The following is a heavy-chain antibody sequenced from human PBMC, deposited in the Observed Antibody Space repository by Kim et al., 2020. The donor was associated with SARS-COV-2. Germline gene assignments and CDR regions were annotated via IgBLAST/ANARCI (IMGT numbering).Heavy chain of an antibody. CDR1: GGTFSSYA. D-gene: IGHD5-12*01. CDR3: ARDSPDIVATEGDY. J-gene: IGHJ4*02. Sequence: SVKVSCKASGGTFSSYAISWVRQAPGQGLEWMGGIIPIFGTANYAQKFQGRVTITADESTSTAYMELSSVRSEDTAVYYCARDSPDIVATEGDYWGQGTLVTVSS. CDR2: IIPIFGTA. V-gene: IGHV1-69*13.